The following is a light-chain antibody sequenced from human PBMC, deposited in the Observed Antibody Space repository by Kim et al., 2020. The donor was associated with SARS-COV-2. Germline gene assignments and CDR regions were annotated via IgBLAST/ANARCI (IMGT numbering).Light chain of an antibody. CDR1: QSVSGGY. V-gene: IGKV3-20*01. Sequence: PGEGATLAGGASQSVSGGYLAWYQQNPGQAPRVLVDGASGRAAAIPGRFGGGGSGTDFTLTMSRLEPEDFAVYYGQQYHGSPWTFGEGTKVDIK. CDR3: QQYHGSPWT. J-gene: IGKJ1*01. CDR2: GAS.